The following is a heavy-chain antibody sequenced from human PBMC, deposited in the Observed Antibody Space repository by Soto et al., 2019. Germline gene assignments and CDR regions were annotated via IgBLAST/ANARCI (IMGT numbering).Heavy chain of an antibody. Sequence: ASVKVSCKPSGYTFTTNGISWVRQVPGQGLEWMGWVSAYSGNTNYAQKIQCRVTMTTDSSTSTAYIELGSLRSDDTAVYFCARDVNYRFDSWGQGTLVTVSS. D-gene: IGHD4-4*01. CDR2: VSAYSGNT. CDR3: ARDVNYRFDS. J-gene: IGHJ4*02. CDR1: GYTFTTNG. V-gene: IGHV1-18*01.